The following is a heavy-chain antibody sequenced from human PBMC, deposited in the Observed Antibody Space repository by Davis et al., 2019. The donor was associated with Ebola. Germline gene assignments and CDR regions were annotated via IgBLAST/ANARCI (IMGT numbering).Heavy chain of an antibody. CDR1: HTSITSHY. V-gene: IGHV4-59*11. CDR3: TGDRRNTFDI. J-gene: IGHJ3*02. D-gene: IGHD1-14*01. CDR2: VYHTGTT. Sequence: PSETLSLTCTVSHTSITSHYWTWIRQPPGKGLEWIGNVYHTGTTSYNPSLRGRVAMSLDTSNSKFSLELISVTAADTGVYFCTGDRRNTFDIWGRGTLVTVSS.